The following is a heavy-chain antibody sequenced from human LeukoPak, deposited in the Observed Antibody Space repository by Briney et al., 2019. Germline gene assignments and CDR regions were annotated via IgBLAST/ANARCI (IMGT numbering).Heavy chain of an antibody. V-gene: IGHV3-23*01. CDR1: FSLQSYG. J-gene: IGHJ4*02. Sequence: GGSLRLSCAAGFSLQSYGMAWVRQAPGKGLQWLSAITSTGSTTYYAESVKGRLTISRDNSKNTLYLQMNSLRAEDTAVYYCSRSRPKFKDFDYWGQGTLVTVSS. CDR3: SRSRPKFKDFDY. CDR2: ITSTGSTT.